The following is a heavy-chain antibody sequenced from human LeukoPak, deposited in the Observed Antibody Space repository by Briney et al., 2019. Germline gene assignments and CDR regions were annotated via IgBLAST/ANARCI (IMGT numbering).Heavy chain of an antibody. J-gene: IGHJ4*02. Sequence: GGSLRLSRAGSGFTLSTYWLTSVRQAPGQGLEWVANIKGDGSEKYYVDSVKGRFTISRDNAKNPLFLQMDSLRAEDTAVYYCARGKWAPPNWGQGTLVTVSS. CDR2: IKGDGSEK. V-gene: IGHV3-7*01. CDR3: ARGKWAPPN. CDR1: GFTLSTYW. D-gene: IGHD2-8*01.